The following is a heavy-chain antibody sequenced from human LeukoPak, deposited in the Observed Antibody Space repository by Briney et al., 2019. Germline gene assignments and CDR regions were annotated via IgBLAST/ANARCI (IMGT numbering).Heavy chain of an antibody. J-gene: IGHJ4*02. CDR2: IWFVGSDK. D-gene: IGHD5-12*01. Sequence: GGSLRLSCAASGFTFSSHGMHWGRQAPGKGLGWVAVIWFVGSDKYYADSVKGRFTISRDNSKNTLNLQMNSLRAEDTAVYYCARDGYSGYDFYFDYWGQGSLVTVSS. V-gene: IGHV3-33*01. CDR3: ARDGYSGYDFYFDY. CDR1: GFTFSSHG.